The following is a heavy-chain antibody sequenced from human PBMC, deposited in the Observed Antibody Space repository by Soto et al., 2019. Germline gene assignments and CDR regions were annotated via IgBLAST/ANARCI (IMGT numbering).Heavy chain of an antibody. J-gene: IGHJ1*01. Sequence: QLQLVQSGAEVKKPGASVKVSCKASGYTFTNYGISWVRQAPGQGPEWMGWINGNNGNTKYAETLQGRGTMTTDTSTSTAYMELRSLRSDDTAVYYCARGGSSWSAEYYQHWGQGTLVIVSS. CDR3: ARGGSSWSAEYYQH. D-gene: IGHD6-13*01. CDR2: INGNNGNT. CDR1: GYTFTNYG. V-gene: IGHV1-18*01.